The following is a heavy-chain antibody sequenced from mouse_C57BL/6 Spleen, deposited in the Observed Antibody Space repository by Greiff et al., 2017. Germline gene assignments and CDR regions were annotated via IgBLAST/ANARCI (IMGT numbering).Heavy chain of an antibody. V-gene: IGHV14-4*01. CDR1: GFNIKDDY. CDR2: IDPENGDT. J-gene: IGHJ2*01. CDR3: TTVRQLGY. D-gene: IGHD3-2*01. Sequence: VQLQQSGAELVRPGASVKLSCTASGFNIKDDYMHWVKQRPEQGLEWIGWIDPENGDTEYASKFHGKATITADTASNTAYLQLSSLTSEDTAVYYCTTVRQLGYWGQGTTLTVSS.